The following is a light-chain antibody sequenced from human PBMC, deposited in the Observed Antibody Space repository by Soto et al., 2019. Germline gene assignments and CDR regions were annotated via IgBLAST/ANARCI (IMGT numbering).Light chain of an antibody. V-gene: IGKV4-1*01. CDR2: WAS. J-gene: IGKJ1*01. CDR3: QQYHSAPQP. CDR1: QSVLFSPNNKNY. Sequence: DIVMTQSPDSLAVSLGERATINCKSSQSVLFSPNNKNYLAWYQQKPGQPPKLLIYWASTRESGVPDRFSGSGSGTDFTLTISSLQAEDVVFYYCQQYHSAPQPFGQGTKVEIK.